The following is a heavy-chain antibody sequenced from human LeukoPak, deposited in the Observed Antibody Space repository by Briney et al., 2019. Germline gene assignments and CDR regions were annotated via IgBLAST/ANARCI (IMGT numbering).Heavy chain of an antibody. CDR2: INWNGGDT. Sequence: GGSLRLSCAASGFTFNNAWMSWVRQAPGKGLEWVSGINWNGGDTDYADSVKGRFTISRDNAKNSLYLQMNSLRAEDTALYYCAKSSGSVRHFYYYYMDVWGKGTTVTVSS. CDR3: AKSSGSVRHFYYYYMDV. D-gene: IGHD1-26*01. V-gene: IGHV3-20*04. J-gene: IGHJ6*03. CDR1: GFTFNNAW.